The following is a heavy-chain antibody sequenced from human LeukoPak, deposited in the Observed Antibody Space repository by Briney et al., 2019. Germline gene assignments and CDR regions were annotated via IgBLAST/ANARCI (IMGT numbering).Heavy chain of an antibody. CDR3: ASSGYCSGGSCYATFDI. D-gene: IGHD2-15*01. CDR2: IYPGDSDT. Sequence: GESLKISCKGSGYSFTSYWIGWVRQMPGKGLEWMGIIYPGDSDTRYSPSFQGQVTILADKSISTAYLQWSSLKASDTAMYYCASSGYCSGGSCYATFDIWGQGTMVTVSS. V-gene: IGHV5-51*01. CDR1: GYSFTSYW. J-gene: IGHJ3*02.